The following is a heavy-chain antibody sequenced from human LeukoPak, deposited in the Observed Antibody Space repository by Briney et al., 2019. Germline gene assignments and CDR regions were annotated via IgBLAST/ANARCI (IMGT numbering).Heavy chain of an antibody. J-gene: IGHJ4*02. CDR2: ISWNSGSI. CDR3: AKDMSSGSFDY. CDR1: GFTFDDYA. Sequence: PGGSLRLSCAASGFTFDDYAMHWVRQAPGKGLEWVSGISWNSGSIGYADSVKGRFTISRDNAKNSLYLQMNSLRAEDTALYYCAKDMSSGSFDYWGQGTLVTVSS. V-gene: IGHV3-9*01. D-gene: IGHD3-10*01.